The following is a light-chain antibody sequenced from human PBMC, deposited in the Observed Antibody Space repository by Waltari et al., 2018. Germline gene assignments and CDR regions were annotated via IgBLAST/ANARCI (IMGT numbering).Light chain of an antibody. CDR3: QQVTDYRWS. CDR1: QAIDIF. Sequence: DIQLTQSPSSLSASIGDRVTITCRASQAIDIFLAWHQQKPGKVPRVLIYAASTLQRGVPSRFSGSGSGTDFNLTITSLQPEDSATYYCQQVTDYRWSFGQGTKVEL. V-gene: IGKV1-9*01. J-gene: IGKJ1*01. CDR2: AAS.